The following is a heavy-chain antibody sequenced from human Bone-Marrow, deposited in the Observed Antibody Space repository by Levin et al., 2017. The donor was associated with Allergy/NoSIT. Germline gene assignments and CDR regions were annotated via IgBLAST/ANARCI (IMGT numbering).Heavy chain of an antibody. Sequence: PGGSLRLSCAASGFTFSSSAMSWVRQAPGKGLEWVSAISGSGGTTYYADSVKGRFAISRDNSKNTLYLQMSSLRAEDTALYYCAKGYSNYDYWGQATLVTVSS. D-gene: IGHD4-11*01. J-gene: IGHJ4*02. CDR2: ISGSGGTT. V-gene: IGHV3-23*01. CDR1: GFTFSSSA. CDR3: AKGYSNYDY.